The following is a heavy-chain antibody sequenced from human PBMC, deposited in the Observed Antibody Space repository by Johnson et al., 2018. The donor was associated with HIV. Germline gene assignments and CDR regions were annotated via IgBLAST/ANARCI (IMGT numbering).Heavy chain of an antibody. CDR1: GFTFSSYG. D-gene: IGHD3-22*01. CDR3: ARGLGDSSGYTDAFDI. CDR2: IRYDGSNK. J-gene: IGHJ3*02. V-gene: IGHV3-30*02. Sequence: QVQLVESGGGLVQPGGSLRLSCAASGFTFSSYGMHWVRQAPGKGLEWVAFIRYDGSNKYYVDSVKGRLTISRDNAKNSLYLQMNSLRAEDTAVYYCARGLGDSSGYTDAFDIWGQGTMVTVSS.